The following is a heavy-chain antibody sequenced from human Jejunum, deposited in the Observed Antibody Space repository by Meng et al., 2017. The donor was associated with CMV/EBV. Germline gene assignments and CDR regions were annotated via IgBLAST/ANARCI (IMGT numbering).Heavy chain of an antibody. J-gene: IGHJ4*02. Sequence: TLNTYSMNWVRKAPGKGLEWLSSISTTSIYISYADSVKGRFSISRDNVKNSVYLQMNSLRSEDTAMYYCATDRMDTSARRGFFDYWGQGTLVTVSS. D-gene: IGHD5-18*01. V-gene: IGHV3-21*01. CDR2: ISTTSIYI. CDR3: ATDRMDTSARRGFFDY. CDR1: TLNTYS.